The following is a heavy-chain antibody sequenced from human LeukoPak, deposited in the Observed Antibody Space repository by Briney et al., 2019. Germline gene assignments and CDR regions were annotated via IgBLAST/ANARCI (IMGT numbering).Heavy chain of an antibody. J-gene: IGHJ1*01. Sequence: PGGSLRLSCAASGFTFSHYAMNWVRQAPGKGLEWVSSITGRGDTTHYADSVKGRFTISRDNSRNTLYLQMISLRAEDTAVYYCARSFGDYEPEYFQHWGQGTLVTFSS. V-gene: IGHV3-23*01. D-gene: IGHD4-17*01. CDR1: GFTFSHYA. CDR2: ITGRGDTT. CDR3: ARSFGDYEPEYFQH.